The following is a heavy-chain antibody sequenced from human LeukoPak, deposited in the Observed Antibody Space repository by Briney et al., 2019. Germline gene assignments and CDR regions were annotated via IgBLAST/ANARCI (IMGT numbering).Heavy chain of an antibody. CDR1: TFTFSSYT. V-gene: IGHV3-20*04. Sequence: GGSLRLSCAASTFTFSSYTMNWVRQAPGKGLEWVSGINWNGGSTGYADSVKGRFTISRDNAKNSLYLQVNSLRAEDTALYYCARVEGMEWFGELLSAFDIWGQGTMVTVSS. D-gene: IGHD3-10*01. CDR3: ARVEGMEWFGELLSAFDI. CDR2: INWNGGST. J-gene: IGHJ3*02.